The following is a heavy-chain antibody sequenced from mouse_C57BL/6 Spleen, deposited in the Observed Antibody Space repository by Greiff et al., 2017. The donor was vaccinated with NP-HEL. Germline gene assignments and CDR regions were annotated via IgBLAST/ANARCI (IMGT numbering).Heavy chain of an antibody. CDR2: IHPNSGST. CDR1: GYTFTSYW. CDR3: AKEDGYYWYFDV. J-gene: IGHJ1*03. D-gene: IGHD2-3*01. Sequence: VQLQQPGAELVKPGASVKLSCKASGYTFTSYWMHWVKQRPGQGLEWIGMIHPNSGSTNYNEKFKSKATLTVDKSSSTAYMQLSSLTSEDSAVYYCAKEDGYYWYFDVWGTGTTVTVSS. V-gene: IGHV1-64*01.